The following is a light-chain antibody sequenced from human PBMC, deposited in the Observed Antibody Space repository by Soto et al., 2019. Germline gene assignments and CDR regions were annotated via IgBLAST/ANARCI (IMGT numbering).Light chain of an antibody. CDR1: QAVSSN. J-gene: IGKJ4*01. CDR3: QQLNNCPLT. CDR2: PAS. Sequence: EIQLTQSPCALSSSAGETATLTCRASQAVSSNLAWHQQKPGQAPDLLIYPASTRPSGVPARFSGSGSGTEFTLTIRTLQSEDFAIYYCQQLNNCPLTFGGGTKVDIK. V-gene: IGKV1-9*01.